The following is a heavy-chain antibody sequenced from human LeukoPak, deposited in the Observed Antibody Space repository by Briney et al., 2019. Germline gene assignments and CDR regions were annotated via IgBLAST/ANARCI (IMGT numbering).Heavy chain of an antibody. Sequence: GRSLRLSCAASGFTLSSYGMHWVRQAPGKGLEWVAFIRYDKTNKYYADSVKGRFTISRDTSKNTVYLQMNSLRSEDTAVYYCASVADYWGQGTLVTISS. CDR3: ASVADY. J-gene: IGHJ4*02. CDR1: GFTLSSYG. V-gene: IGHV3-30*02. CDR2: IRYDKTNK. D-gene: IGHD5/OR15-5a*01.